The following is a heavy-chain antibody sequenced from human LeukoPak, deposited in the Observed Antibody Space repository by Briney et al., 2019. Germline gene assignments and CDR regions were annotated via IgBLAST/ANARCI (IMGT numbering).Heavy chain of an antibody. CDR2: IKQDGSEK. CDR1: GFTFSSYW. CDR3: ARVPTYFDWLFPLRGYYMDV. D-gene: IGHD3-9*01. J-gene: IGHJ6*03. V-gene: IGHV3-7*01. Sequence: PGGSPRLSCAASGFTFSSYWMSWVRQAPGRGLEWVANIKQDGSEKYYVDSVKGRFTISRDNAKNSLYLQMNSLRAEDTAVYYCARVPTYFDWLFPLRGYYMDVWGKGTTVTVSS.